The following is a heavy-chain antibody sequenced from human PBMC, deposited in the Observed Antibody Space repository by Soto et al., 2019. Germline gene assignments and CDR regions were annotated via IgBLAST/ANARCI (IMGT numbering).Heavy chain of an antibody. Sequence: QVQLLQSGAEVKKPGASVKISCKSSGYSFMNYAMHWVRKAPGQGLDGMGWIHAGAGKTKYAPRLQGRVTITRDTAASTVYMEMSSLRSEDTAVYYCARVPLYSSDIVDVPALMYEEWFDPWGQGTLVTVSS. CDR2: IHAGAGKT. J-gene: IGHJ5*02. D-gene: IGHD2-2*01. V-gene: IGHV1-3*01. CDR1: GYSFMNYA. CDR3: ARVPLYSSDIVDVPALMYEEWFDP.